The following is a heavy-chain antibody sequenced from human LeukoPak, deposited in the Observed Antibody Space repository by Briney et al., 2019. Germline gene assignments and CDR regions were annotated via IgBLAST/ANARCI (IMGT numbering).Heavy chain of an antibody. Sequence: GGSLRLSCAASGFTFSSYGMHWVRQAPGKGLEWVAVISYDGSSKYYADSVKGRFTISRDNSKNTLYLQMNSLSAEDTAVYYCAKGPHLLSGAFDIWGQGTMVTVSS. CDR3: AKGPHLLSGAFDI. D-gene: IGHD1-26*01. V-gene: IGHV3-30*18. J-gene: IGHJ3*02. CDR1: GFTFSSYG. CDR2: ISYDGSSK.